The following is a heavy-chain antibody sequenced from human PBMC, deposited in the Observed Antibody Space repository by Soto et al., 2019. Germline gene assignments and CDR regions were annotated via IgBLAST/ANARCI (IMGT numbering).Heavy chain of an antibody. CDR1: GYTFTGYY. CDR2: INPSSGGT. CDR3: ARCQHYSESSDFIWFDP. D-gene: IGHD3-22*01. Sequence: ASVKVSCKASGYTFTGYYMHWVRQAPGQGLEWMGWINPSSGGTNYAQKFQGWVTMTRDTSISTAYMELSRLRSDDTAVYYCARCQHYSESSDFIWFDPWGQGTLVTVSS. J-gene: IGHJ5*02. V-gene: IGHV1-2*04.